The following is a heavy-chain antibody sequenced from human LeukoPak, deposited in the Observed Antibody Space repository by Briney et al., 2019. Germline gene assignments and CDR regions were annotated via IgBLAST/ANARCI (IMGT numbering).Heavy chain of an antibody. D-gene: IGHD3-16*01. CDR2: INPNSGGT. CDR1: GYTFTGYY. J-gene: IGHJ4*02. V-gene: IGHV1-2*06. CDR3: ARRKGEPNIFDS. Sequence: ASVKVSCKXSGYTFTGYYMHWVRQAPGQGLEWMGRINPNSGGTNYAQKFQGRVTMTRDTSVSTAYMELSRLRSDDTAVYYCARRKGEPNIFDSWGQGTLVTVSS.